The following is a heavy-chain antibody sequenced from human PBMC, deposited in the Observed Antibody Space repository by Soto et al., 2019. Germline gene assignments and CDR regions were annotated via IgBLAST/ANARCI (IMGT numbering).Heavy chain of an antibody. CDR3: ARGRYGDY. CDR1: GYTFTTYG. J-gene: IGHJ4*02. CDR2: ISAHNGNT. V-gene: IGHV1-18*01. D-gene: IGHD1-1*01. Sequence: QVHLVQSGAEVKKPGASVKVSCKGSGYTFTTYGITWVRQAPGQGLEWMGWISAHNGNTNYAQKLQGRLTVTRDTSPSTAYMELRSLRSDDTAVYYCARGRYGDYWGQGALVTVSS.